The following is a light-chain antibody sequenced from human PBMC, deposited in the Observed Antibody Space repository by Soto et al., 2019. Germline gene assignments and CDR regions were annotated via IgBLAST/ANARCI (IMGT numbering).Light chain of an antibody. CDR3: QHNNGYSWT. J-gene: IGKJ1*01. V-gene: IGKV1-5*01. Sequence: DIQMTQSPSTLSAPVGDRVTITCRASQSIRSWLAWYQQKPGKAPKALIYDASSLESGVPSRFSGSGSGTEFTLTISSLQPDDFATYYCQHNNGYSWTFGQGTKVDIK. CDR1: QSIRSW. CDR2: DAS.